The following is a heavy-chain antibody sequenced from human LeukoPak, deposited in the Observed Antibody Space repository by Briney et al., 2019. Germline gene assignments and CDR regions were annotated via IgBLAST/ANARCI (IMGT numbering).Heavy chain of an antibody. V-gene: IGHV4-59*01. CDR1: GGSISSSY. Sequence: TSETLSLTCTVSGGSISSSYCSWIRQPPGKGLEWIGYIYYTGSTSYNSSLKSRVTMSIDTSKSQFSLKLSSVTAADTAVYYCAKGFAGASNFDYWGQGTLVTVSS. J-gene: IGHJ4*02. CDR2: IYYTGST. CDR3: AKGFAGASNFDY.